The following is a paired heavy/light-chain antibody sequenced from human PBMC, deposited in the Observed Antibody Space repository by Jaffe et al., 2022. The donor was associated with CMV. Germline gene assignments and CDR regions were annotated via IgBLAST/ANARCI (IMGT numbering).Heavy chain of an antibody. V-gene: IGHV4-61*01. Sequence: QVQLQESGPGLVKPSETLSLTCTVSGGSVGSRNYFWSWIRRPPGAGLEFIGYIFSRGRTKYSPSLSSRAIISIDSSKNQYSLRLDSVTAADTAEYYCARLRDGSNFPEADSWGQGTLVTVSS. CDR1: GGSVGSRNYF. CDR3: ARLRDGSNFPEADS. D-gene: IGHD4-4*01. CDR2: IFSRGRT. J-gene: IGHJ4*02.
Light chain of an antibody. CDR3: QTRDPAGGLVV. Sequence: SYVLTQPPSVSVAPGETATITCGGNDIGSYSVFWYQQRSGQAPVLVMHHDTVRPSGVPERFSGSNSGNTATLTISRVEVGDEADYSCQTRDPAGGLVVFGGGTKVTVL. CDR2: HDT. CDR1: DIGSYS. J-gene: IGLJ2*01. V-gene: IGLV3-21*04.